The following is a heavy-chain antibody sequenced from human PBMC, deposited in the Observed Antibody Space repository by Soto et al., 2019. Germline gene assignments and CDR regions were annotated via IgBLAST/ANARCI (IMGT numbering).Heavy chain of an antibody. CDR3: ARAIVVVPAAMLPYLDY. D-gene: IGHD2-2*01. CDR1: GFSLSNARMG. Sequence: QVTLKESGPVLVKPTETLTLTCTVSGFSLSNARMGVSWIRQPPGKALEWLAHIFSNDEKSYSTSLKSRLTISKDTSKRQVVLTMTNMEPVDTATYYCARAIVVVPAAMLPYLDYWGQGTLVTVSS. CDR2: IFSNDEK. V-gene: IGHV2-26*01. J-gene: IGHJ4*02.